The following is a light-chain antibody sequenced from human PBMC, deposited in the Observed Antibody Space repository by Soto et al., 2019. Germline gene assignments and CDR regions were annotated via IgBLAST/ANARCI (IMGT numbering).Light chain of an antibody. J-gene: IGKJ5*01. CDR1: QSVSTSS. V-gene: IGKV3-20*01. Sequence: IVLTQSPGTLSLSPEERATLSCRASQSVSTSSFAWYQQKPGQAPRLLIYGASGRATGIPDRFSGSGSGTDFTLTISRLEPEDFAVYYCQQYRSSPRITFGQGTRLEIK. CDR2: GAS. CDR3: QQYRSSPRIT.